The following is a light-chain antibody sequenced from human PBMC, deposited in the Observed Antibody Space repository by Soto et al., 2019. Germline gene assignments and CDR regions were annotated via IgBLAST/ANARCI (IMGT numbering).Light chain of an antibody. CDR2: NVN. CDR1: SSDVGNYNY. J-gene: IGLJ1*01. V-gene: IGLV2-14*01. Sequence: QSALTQSASVSGSPGQSITISCTGTSSDVGNYNYVSWYQQHPGEVPKLIIFNVNNRPSGVSNRFSGSKSGNTASLIISGLQAEDEADYYCSSFTSSTTYVFGTGTKLTVL. CDR3: SSFTSSTTYV.